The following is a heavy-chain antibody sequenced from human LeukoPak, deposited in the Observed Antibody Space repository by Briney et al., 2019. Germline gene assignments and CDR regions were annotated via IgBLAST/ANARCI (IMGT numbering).Heavy chain of an antibody. J-gene: IGHJ4*02. CDR1: GFTFSSYA. D-gene: IGHD4-23*01. CDR3: ARDYGGSSPFDY. V-gene: IGHV3-23*01. CDR2: INGSGGRT. Sequence: GGSLRLSCAASGFTFSSYAMTWVRQAPGKGLEWVSGINGSGGRTYYAVSVKGRFTISRDNSKNTLYLQMNSLRAEDTAVYYCARDYGGSSPFDYWGQGTLVTVSS.